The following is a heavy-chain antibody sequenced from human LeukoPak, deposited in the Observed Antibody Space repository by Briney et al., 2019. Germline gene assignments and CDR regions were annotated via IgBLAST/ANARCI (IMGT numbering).Heavy chain of an antibody. CDR1: GYTFTDHY. CDR2: INPNSGGT. CDR3: ASGGYKLDY. V-gene: IGHV1-2*02. D-gene: IGHD5-18*01. Sequence: ASVKVTCKASGYTFTDHYIHWVRQAPGQGLEWMGWINPNSGGTYYAQKFQGRVTMTRDTSISTAYMDLSRLRSDDTAVYYCASGGYKLDYWGQGTLVTVSS. J-gene: IGHJ4*02.